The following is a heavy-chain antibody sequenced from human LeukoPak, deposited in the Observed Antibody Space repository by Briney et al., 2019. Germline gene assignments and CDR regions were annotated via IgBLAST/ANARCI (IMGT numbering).Heavy chain of an antibody. V-gene: IGHV1-69*06. CDR2: IIPIFGTA. CDR3: ASSYDILTGYFTGGWFDP. J-gene: IGHJ5*02. Sequence: SVKVSCKASGGTFSSYTISWVRQAPGQGLEWMGGIIPIFGTANYAQKFQGRVTITADKSTSTAYMELSSLRSEDTAVYYCASSYDILTGYFTGGWFDPWGQGTLVTVSS. D-gene: IGHD3-9*01. CDR1: GGTFSSYT.